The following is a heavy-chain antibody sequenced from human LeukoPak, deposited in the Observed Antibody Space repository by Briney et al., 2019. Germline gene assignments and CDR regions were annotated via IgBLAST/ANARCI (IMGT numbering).Heavy chain of an antibody. Sequence: GGSLRLSCVASGFTFTDYFMSWVRQAPGKGLEWVGQTVSEIDGGTTDYATPVKGRFTISRDDSKSTLYLQMNSLKIEDTAVYYCTTDEDWNYARKDVWGQGATVIVSS. CDR1: GFTFTDYF. D-gene: IGHD1-7*01. CDR2: TVSEIDGGTT. CDR3: TTDEDWNYARKDV. V-gene: IGHV3-15*04. J-gene: IGHJ6*02.